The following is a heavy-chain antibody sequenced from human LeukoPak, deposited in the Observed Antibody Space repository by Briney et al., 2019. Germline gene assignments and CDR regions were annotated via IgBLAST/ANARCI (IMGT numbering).Heavy chain of an antibody. CDR3: AKVSIVGATGFDY. CDR1: GFTFSSYA. V-gene: IGHV3-23*01. CDR2: ISGSGGST. D-gene: IGHD1-26*01. Sequence: PGGSLRLSCAASGFTFSSYAMSWVRQAPGKGLEWVSAISGSGGSTYYADSVKGRFTISRDNSKNTLYLQMNSLRAEDRAVYFCAKVSIVGATGFDYWGQGTLVTVSS. J-gene: IGHJ4*02.